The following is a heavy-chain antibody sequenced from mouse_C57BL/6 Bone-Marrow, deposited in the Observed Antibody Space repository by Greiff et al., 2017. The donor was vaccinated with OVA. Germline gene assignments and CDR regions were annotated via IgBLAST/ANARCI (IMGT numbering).Heavy chain of an antibody. V-gene: IGHV7-1*01. D-gene: IGHD4-1*01. CDR1: GFTFSDFY. CDR3: ARDGGGTSYYAMDY. Sequence: EVNVVESGGGLVQSGRSLRLSCATSGFTFSDFYMEWVRQAPGKGLEWIAASRNKANDYTTEYSASVKGRFIVSRDTSQSILYLQMNALRAEDTAIYYCARDGGGTSYYAMDYWGQGTSVTVSS. CDR2: SRNKANDYTT. J-gene: IGHJ4*01.